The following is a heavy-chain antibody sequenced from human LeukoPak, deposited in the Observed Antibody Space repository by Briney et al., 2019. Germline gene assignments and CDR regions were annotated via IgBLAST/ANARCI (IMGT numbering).Heavy chain of an antibody. J-gene: IGHJ4*02. Sequence: ASVKVSCKASGYTFTGYYMHWVRQAPGQGLEWMGWINPNSGGTNYAQKFQGRVTMTRDTSISTAYMELSRLRSDDTAVYYCARAYDSSGYYFTGFDYWGQGTLVTVSS. CDR3: ARAYDSSGYYFTGFDY. D-gene: IGHD3-22*01. CDR2: INPNSGGT. CDR1: GYTFTGYY. V-gene: IGHV1-2*02.